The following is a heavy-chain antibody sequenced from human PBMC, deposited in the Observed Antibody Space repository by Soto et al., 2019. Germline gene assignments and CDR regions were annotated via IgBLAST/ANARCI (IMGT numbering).Heavy chain of an antibody. CDR3: EAGFYGSGSYIGPAPGHY. CDR2: NNHSGST. Sequence: SETLSLTCAVYGGSFSGYYWSWIRQPPGKGLEWIGRNNHSGSTNNLPSLMRQVTISVDTSKDQFSLKLSSVAGADTAVYYWEAGFYGSGSYIGPAPGHYWGRGTLVTVSS. J-gene: IGHJ4*02. D-gene: IGHD3-10*01. CDR1: GGSFSGYY. V-gene: IGHV4-34*01.